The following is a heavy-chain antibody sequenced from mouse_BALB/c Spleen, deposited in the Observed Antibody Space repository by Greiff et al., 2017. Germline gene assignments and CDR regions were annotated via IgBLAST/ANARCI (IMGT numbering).Heavy chain of an antibody. CDR3: SRCGDGYSYAMDY. CDR2: ISSGSSTI. D-gene: IGHD2-3*01. J-gene: IGHJ4*01. CDR1: GFTFSSFG. Sequence: EVKLVESGGGLVQPGGSRKLSCAASGFTFSSFGMHWVRQAPEKGLEWVAYISSGSSTIYYADTVKGRFTISRDNPKNTLFLQMTSLRSEDTAMYYCSRCGDGYSYAMDYWGQGTSVTVSS. V-gene: IGHV5-17*02.